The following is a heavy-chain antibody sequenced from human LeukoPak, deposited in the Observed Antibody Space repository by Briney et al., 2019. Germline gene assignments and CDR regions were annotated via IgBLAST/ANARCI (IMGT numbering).Heavy chain of an antibody. J-gene: IGHJ6*02. D-gene: IGHD3-10*01. CDR1: GFSFSPYW. V-gene: IGHV3-7*01. CDR2: IKHDGGEK. CDR3: ARDGVAFGYYGMDV. Sequence: PGDSLRLSCAAAGFSFSPYWMSWVRQAPGKRLEWVANIKHDGGEKFYGDSVKGRFTISRDNAKNSVFLQMNSLTAEDTAVYYCARDGVAFGYYGMDVWGQGTTVTVSS.